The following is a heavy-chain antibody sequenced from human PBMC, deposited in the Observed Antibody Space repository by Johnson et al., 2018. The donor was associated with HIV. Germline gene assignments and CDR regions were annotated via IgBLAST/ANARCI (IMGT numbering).Heavy chain of an antibody. Sequence: VQLVESGGGLVQPGRSLRLSCAASGFTFDDYAMHWVRQAPGKGLEWVSGISWNSGSIGYADSVKGRFTLSRDNSKNTLDLQMNSLTIEDTAVFYCAKTRMGGILDAFDLWGQGTMVIVS. J-gene: IGHJ3*01. CDR3: AKTRMGGILDAFDL. D-gene: IGHD3-10*01. V-gene: IGHV3-9*01. CDR1: GFTFDDYA. CDR2: ISWNSGSI.